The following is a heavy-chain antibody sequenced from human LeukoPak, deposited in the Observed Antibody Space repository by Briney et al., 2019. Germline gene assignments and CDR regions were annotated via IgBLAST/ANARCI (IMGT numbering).Heavy chain of an antibody. CDR3: AGSFWASCYFDY. D-gene: IGHD3-16*01. CDR2: IYYSGGT. V-gene: IGHV4-39*07. Sequence: PSETLSLTCFVSGDSIITGGHYWAWIRQPPGKGLEWIGSIYYSGGTYYNPSLKSRVTISVDTSKNQFSLKLSSVTAADTAVYYCAGSFWASCYFDYWGQGTLVTVSS. CDR1: GDSIITGGHY. J-gene: IGHJ4*02.